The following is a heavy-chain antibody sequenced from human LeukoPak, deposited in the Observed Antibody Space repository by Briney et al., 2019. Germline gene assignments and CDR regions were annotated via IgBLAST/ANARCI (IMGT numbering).Heavy chain of an antibody. CDR3: ARGILAVADFDY. CDR2: TYYRSTWYN. CDR1: GDSVSSNSVT. Sequence: SQTLSLTCAISGDSVSSNSVTWNWIRQSPSRGLEWLGRTYYRSTWYNDCAVSVRGRITVNPDTSKNQFSLHLNSVTPEDTAVYYCARGILAVADFDYWGQGTLVTVSS. D-gene: IGHD6-19*01. V-gene: IGHV6-1*01. J-gene: IGHJ4*02.